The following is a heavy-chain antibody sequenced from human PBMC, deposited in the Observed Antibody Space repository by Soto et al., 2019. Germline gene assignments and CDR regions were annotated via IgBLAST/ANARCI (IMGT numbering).Heavy chain of an antibody. Sequence: QVQLVQSGAEVKNPGASVNVSCKTVGGTMRSFAFSWVRQAPGQGLEWIVRVIPAFATPNHAQKFQDRVTFTWDESTSTVYIGLRRLSSEDTAVYFCASGADVFRYNWKYVAFEVRGQGTQITVSS. D-gene: IGHD1-20*01. V-gene: IGHV1-69*01. CDR2: VIPAFATP. CDR3: ASGADVFRYNWKYVAFEV. CDR1: GGTMRSFA. J-gene: IGHJ4*02.